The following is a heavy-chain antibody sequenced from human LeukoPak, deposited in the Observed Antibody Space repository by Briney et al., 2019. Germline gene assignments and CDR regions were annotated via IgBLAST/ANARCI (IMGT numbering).Heavy chain of an antibody. J-gene: IGHJ4*02. D-gene: IGHD6-6*01. Sequence: GGSLRLSCAASGFTFSYYGMHWVRQAPGKGLEWVAVIWYDGSNKYYADSVKGRFTISRDNSKNTLYLQMNSLRVEDTAVYYCARVHFSSSPYFDYWGQGTLVTVSS. CDR2: IWYDGSNK. CDR1: GFTFSYYG. V-gene: IGHV3-33*01. CDR3: ARVHFSSSPYFDY.